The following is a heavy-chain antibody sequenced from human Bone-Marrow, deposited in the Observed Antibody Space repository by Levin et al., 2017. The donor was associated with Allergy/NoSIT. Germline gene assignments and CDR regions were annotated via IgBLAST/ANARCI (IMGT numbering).Heavy chain of an antibody. V-gene: IGHV1-69*06. CDR2: IIPVFDTT. CDR3: ATVEYYYHSPDGQYYFYGMDV. J-gene: IGHJ6*02. CDR1: GGTFSSYA. D-gene: IGHD3-22*01. Sequence: KISCKASGGTFSSYAVNWVRQAPGQGLEWMGGIIPVFDTTDYAQKFLGRLTITADRSTGTVNMELSSLRSEDTAVYYCATVEYYYHSPDGQYYFYGMDVWGQGTSVTVSS.